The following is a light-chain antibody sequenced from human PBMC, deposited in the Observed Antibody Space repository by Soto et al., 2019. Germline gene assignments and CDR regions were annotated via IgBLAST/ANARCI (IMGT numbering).Light chain of an antibody. CDR3: QQFCSSPYT. CDR2: GAS. Sequence: EIVLTQSPGTLSLSPGGRATLSCRASQSVGSTYLAWYQQKPGQAPRLLIYGASTRATGIPDRLSGTGSGTDFTLTISRLEPEDFAVYYWQQFCSSPYTFGQGTKLAIK. J-gene: IGKJ2*01. CDR1: QSVGSTY. V-gene: IGKV3-20*01.